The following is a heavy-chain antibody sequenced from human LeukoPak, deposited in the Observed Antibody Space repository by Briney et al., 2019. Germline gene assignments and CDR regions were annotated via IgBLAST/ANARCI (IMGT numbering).Heavy chain of an antibody. D-gene: IGHD2-15*01. CDR2: ISYDGSNK. V-gene: IGHV3-30*18. CDR3: VKDHCSGGSCHSFDF. CDR1: GFVFSDFG. J-gene: IGHJ4*02. Sequence: PGQSLRLSCAASGFVFSDFGMLWVRQAPVKGLEWVAFISYDGSNKNYADSVKGRSTISRDNSAKTVYLQMSSLRVEDTAVYYCVKDHCSGGSCHSFDFWGQGTLVTVSS.